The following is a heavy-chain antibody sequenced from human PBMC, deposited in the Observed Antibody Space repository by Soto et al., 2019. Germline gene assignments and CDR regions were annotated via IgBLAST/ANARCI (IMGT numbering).Heavy chain of an antibody. Sequence: QVQLVQSGAEVKKPGASVKVSCKTSGYTFTSYDINWVRQATGHGLEWMGWMNPNSGNTGYAQSLQGRVTMTRNTSISTAYMELSGLRSDDTAVYYCARGRSTSWFSDYWGQGTLVTVSS. CDR2: MNPNSGNT. D-gene: IGHD6-13*01. CDR3: ARGRSTSWFSDY. CDR1: GYTFTSYD. V-gene: IGHV1-8*01. J-gene: IGHJ4*02.